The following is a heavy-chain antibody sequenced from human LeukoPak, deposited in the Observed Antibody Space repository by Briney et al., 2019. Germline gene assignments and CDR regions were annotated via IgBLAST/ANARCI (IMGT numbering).Heavy chain of an antibody. V-gene: IGHV6-1*01. CDR2: TYYRSKWYN. CDR3: VRNGGITMIVVVGGTFDY. Sequence: SQTLSLTCAISGDSVSSNSAAWNWIRQSPSRGLEWLGRTYYRSKWYNDYAVSVKSRITINPDTSKNQFSLQLNSVTPEDTAVYYCVRNGGITMIVVVGGTFDYWGQGTLVTVSS. D-gene: IGHD3-22*01. CDR1: GDSVSSNSAA. J-gene: IGHJ4*02.